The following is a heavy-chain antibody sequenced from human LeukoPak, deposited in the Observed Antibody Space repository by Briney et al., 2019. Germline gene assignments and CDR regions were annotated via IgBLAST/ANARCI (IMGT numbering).Heavy chain of an antibody. Sequence: PSETLSLTCTVSGDLISNNNWSWAWIRQLPGKGLEWIGTMPFDEKVSDNEIPSYNPSLKGRATISAEKSKNQLSLKVKSVPAAETASYYCAALRLTGVAGRGLFDAWGQGTLVIVSS. J-gene: IGHJ5*02. CDR2: MPFDEKVSDNEIP. D-gene: IGHD3-3*01. CDR1: GDLISNNNWS. V-gene: IGHV4-39*01. CDR3: AALRLTGVAGRGLFDA.